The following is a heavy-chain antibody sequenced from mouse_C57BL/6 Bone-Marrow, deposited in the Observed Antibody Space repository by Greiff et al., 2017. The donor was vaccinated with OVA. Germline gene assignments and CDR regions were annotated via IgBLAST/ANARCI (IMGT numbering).Heavy chain of an antibody. CDR2: INPSSGYT. CDR3: ARAGIYYYGSSYYYAMDY. CDR1: GYTFTSYT. J-gene: IGHJ4*01. D-gene: IGHD1-1*01. Sequence: QVQLQQSGAELARPGASVKMSCKASGYTFTSYTMHWVKQRPGQGLEWIGYINPSSGYTKYNQKFKDKATLTADKSSSTAYMQLSSLTSEDSAVYYCARAGIYYYGSSYYYAMDYWGKGTSVTVSS. V-gene: IGHV1-4*01.